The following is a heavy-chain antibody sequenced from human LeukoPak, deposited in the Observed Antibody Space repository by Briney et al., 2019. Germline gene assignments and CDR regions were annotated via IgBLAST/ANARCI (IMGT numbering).Heavy chain of an antibody. CDR1: GGSISSSSYY. J-gene: IGHJ6*03. V-gene: IGHV4-39*01. D-gene: IGHD3-10*01. CDR2: IYYSGST. Sequence: SETLSPTCTVSGGSISSSSYYWGWIRQPPGKGLEWIGSIYYSGSTYYNPSLKSRVTISVDTSKNQFSLKLSSVTAADTAVYYCARQVGSYYYYYMDVWGKGTTVTVSS. CDR3: ARQVGSYYYYYMDV.